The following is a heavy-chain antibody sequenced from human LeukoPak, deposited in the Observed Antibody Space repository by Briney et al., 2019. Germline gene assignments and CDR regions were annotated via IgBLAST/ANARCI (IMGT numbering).Heavy chain of an antibody. D-gene: IGHD1-26*01. CDR2: ISGSGGST. CDR3: AKDGRKPTYYYYGMDV. V-gene: IGHV3-23*01. CDR1: GFTFSSYA. J-gene: IGHJ6*02. Sequence: GGSLRLSCAASGFTFSSYAMSWVRQAPGKGLEWVSAISGSGGSTYYADSVKGRFTISRDNSKNTLYLQTNSLRAEDTAVYYCAKDGRKPTYYYYGMDVWGQGTTVTVSS.